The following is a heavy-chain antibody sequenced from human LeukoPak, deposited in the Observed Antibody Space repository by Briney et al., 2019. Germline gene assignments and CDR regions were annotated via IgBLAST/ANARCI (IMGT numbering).Heavy chain of an antibody. D-gene: IGHD1-26*01. J-gene: IGHJ6*03. Sequence: GASVKVSCKASGGTFSSYAISWVRQAPGQGLEWMGGIIPIFGTANYAQKFQGRVTITADKSTSTAYMELSSLRSEDTAVYYCAEGIVPKDYYYYYYMDVWGKGTTVTVSS. CDR3: AEGIVPKDYYYYYYMDV. V-gene: IGHV1-69*06. CDR2: IIPIFGTA. CDR1: GGTFSSYA.